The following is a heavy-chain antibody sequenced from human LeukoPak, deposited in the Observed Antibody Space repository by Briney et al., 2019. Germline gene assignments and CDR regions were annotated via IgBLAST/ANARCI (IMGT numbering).Heavy chain of an antibody. Sequence: ASEQVSCKASGYTFTGYYMHWVRQAPGPGLEWMAWINPNSGDTNYEQKFRGRVTLTRATSISTTYMELSRLRSDDTAVYYCVRDRGTGWEIDYWGQGTLVTVSS. CDR1: GYTFTGYY. CDR3: VRDRGTGWEIDY. J-gene: IGHJ4*02. CDR2: INPNSGDT. D-gene: IGHD1-26*01. V-gene: IGHV1-2*02.